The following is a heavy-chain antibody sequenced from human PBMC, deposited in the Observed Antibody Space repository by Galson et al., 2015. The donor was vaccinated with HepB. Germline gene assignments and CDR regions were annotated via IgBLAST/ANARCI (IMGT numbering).Heavy chain of an antibody. CDR3: ARDAFYYDVREEVALIWYVDI. J-gene: IGHJ2*01. CDR1: GYTFTSYA. V-gene: IGHV7-4-1*02. CDR2: INTNTGNP. Sequence: SVKVSCKASGYTFTSYAMNWVRQAPGQGLEWMGWINTNTGNPTYAQGFTGRFVFSLDTSVSTAYLQFSSLMAEDTAVYYCARDAFYYDVREEVALIWYVDIWGRGTMVTVSS. D-gene: IGHD3-3*01.